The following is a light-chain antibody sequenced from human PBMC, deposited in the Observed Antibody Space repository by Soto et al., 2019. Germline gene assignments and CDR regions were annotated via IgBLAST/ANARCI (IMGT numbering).Light chain of an antibody. CDR1: SSNIGSNT. Sequence: QSVLTQPPSASGTPGQRVTISCSGSSSNIGSNTVNWYQPLPGTAPKLLIDSNNQRPSGVPDRFSGSKSGTSASLAISGLQSEDESEYYCAAWDDSLNGYVFGTGTKLTVL. CDR2: SNN. V-gene: IGLV1-44*01. CDR3: AAWDDSLNGYV. J-gene: IGLJ1*01.